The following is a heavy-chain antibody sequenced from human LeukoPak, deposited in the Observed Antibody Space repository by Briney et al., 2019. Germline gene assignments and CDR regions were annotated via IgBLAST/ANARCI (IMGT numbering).Heavy chain of an antibody. CDR2: MNPNSGNT. V-gene: IGHV1-8*01. D-gene: IGHD5-24*01. CDR1: GYTFTSYD. J-gene: IGHJ5*02. Sequence: ASVKVSCKASGYTFTSYDINWVRQATGQGREWMGWMNPNSGNTGYAQKFQGRVTMTKNTSISTAYMEVSSLRSEDTAVYYCARGRGMATIGWFDPWGQGTLVTVSS. CDR3: ARGRGMATIGWFDP.